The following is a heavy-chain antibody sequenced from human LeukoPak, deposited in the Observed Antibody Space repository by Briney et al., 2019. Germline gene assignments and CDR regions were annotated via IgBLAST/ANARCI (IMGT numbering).Heavy chain of an antibody. V-gene: IGHV3-11*01. J-gene: IGHJ4*02. CDR3: ARHITGTTRSVDY. CDR2: ISSSGSTI. D-gene: IGHD1-7*01. Sequence: GGSLRLSCAASGFTFSDYYMSWIRQAPGKGLECVSYISSSGSTIYYADSVKGRFTISRDNAKNSLYLQMNSLRAEDTAVYYCARHITGTTRSVDYWGQGTLVTVSS. CDR1: GFTFSDYY.